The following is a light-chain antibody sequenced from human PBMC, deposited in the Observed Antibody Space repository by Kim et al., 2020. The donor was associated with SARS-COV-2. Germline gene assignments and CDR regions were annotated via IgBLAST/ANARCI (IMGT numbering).Light chain of an antibody. V-gene: IGLV3-1*01. CDR2: HST. CDR3: QAWDSNTAV. Sequence: VAPGQTSRLTCSVYKLGDKSPFWYQQKPGQSPVLVIYHSTKRPSGIPERFSGSISGNTATLIISGTQSMDEADYYCQAWDSNTAVFGTGTQVTVL. J-gene: IGLJ1*01. CDR1: KLGDKS.